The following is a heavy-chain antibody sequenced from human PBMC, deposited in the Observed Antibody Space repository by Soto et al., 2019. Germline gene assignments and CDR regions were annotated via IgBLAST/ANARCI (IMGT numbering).Heavy chain of an antibody. CDR2: IYYSGST. J-gene: IGHJ6*02. V-gene: IGHV4-39*02. CDR3: ARDGXETPAAGTYYYYYGMDV. Sequence: SETLSLTCTVSGGSISSSSYYWGWIRQPPGKGVEWIGSIYYSGSTYYNPSLKSRVTISVDTSKNQFSLKLSSVTAADTAVYYCARDGXETPAAGTYYYYYGMDVWGRGTTVTVSS. CDR1: GGSISSSSYY. D-gene: IGHD6-13*01.